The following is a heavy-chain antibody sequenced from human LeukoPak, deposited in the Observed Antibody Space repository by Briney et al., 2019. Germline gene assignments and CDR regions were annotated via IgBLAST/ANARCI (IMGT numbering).Heavy chain of an antibody. CDR3: ASVRGGSGFLGP. CDR2: IYYSGST. CDR1: GGAISSGDYY. Sequence: SETLSLTCTVSGGAISSGDYYWSWIRQSPGKGLEWIGYIYYSGSTYYSPSLRGRVTTSVDTSKNQLSLKLSSVTAADTAVYYCASVRGGSGFLGPRGQGILVTVSS. D-gene: IGHD3-3*01. V-gene: IGHV4-30-4*01. J-gene: IGHJ5*02.